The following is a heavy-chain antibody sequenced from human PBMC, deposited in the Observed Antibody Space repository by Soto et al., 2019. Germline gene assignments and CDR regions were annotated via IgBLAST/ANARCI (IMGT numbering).Heavy chain of an antibody. J-gene: IGHJ5*02. CDR3: ARLGAHYQSLDP. Sequence: PSETLSLSCAASGFTFSAYAINWVRQTPGKGLEWVSGIAPNGAGTYADSVKGRFTLSRDNSKNTVYLQMNSLRAADTAIYYCARLGAHYQSLDPWGPGTLVTVSS. D-gene: IGHD2-2*01. V-gene: IGHV3-23*01. CDR1: GFTFSAYA. CDR2: IAPNGAGT.